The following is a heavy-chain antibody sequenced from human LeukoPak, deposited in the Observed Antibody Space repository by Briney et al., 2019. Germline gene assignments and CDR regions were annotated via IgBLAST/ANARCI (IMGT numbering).Heavy chain of an antibody. CDR1: GFTFSDYY. CDR3: VKAVSVSSYYFDC. Sequence: GGSLRLSCAASGFTFSDYYMSWIRQAPGKGLEWISYISSSSSYTNYVDSVKGRFAISRDNAKNSLYLQMNSLRAEDTAVYYCVKAVSVSSYYFDCWGQGTLVTVSS. V-gene: IGHV3-11*05. J-gene: IGHJ4*02. CDR2: ISSSSSYT. D-gene: IGHD5/OR15-5a*01.